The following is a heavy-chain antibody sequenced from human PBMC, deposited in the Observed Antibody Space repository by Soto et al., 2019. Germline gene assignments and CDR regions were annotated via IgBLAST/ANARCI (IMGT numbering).Heavy chain of an antibody. V-gene: IGHV1-58*01. CDR3: AARLYSSSSGYY. CDR1: GFTFTSSA. J-gene: IGHJ4*02. D-gene: IGHD6-6*01. Sequence: QMPLVQSGPEVKKPGTSVKVSCKASGFTFTSSAVQWVRQARGQRLEWIGWIVVGSGNTNYAQKFQERVTITRDMSTSTAYMELSSLRSEDTAVYYCAARLYSSSSGYYWGQGTLVTVSS. CDR2: IVVGSGNT.